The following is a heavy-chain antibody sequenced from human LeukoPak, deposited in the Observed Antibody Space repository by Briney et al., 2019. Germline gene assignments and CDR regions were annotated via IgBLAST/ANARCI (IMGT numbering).Heavy chain of an antibody. Sequence: SQTLSLTCAISGDSVSSNGAAWYWIRQSPSRGLEWLGRTFYRSKWFYEYAVSVESRITVRPDTSKNHYSLELRSVTTEHTAVYYCARDPSGDQGLDYWGQGILVTVST. J-gene: IGHJ4*02. CDR1: GDSVSSNGAA. V-gene: IGHV6-1*01. CDR3: ARDPSGDQGLDY. D-gene: IGHD3-10*01. CDR2: TFYRSKWFY.